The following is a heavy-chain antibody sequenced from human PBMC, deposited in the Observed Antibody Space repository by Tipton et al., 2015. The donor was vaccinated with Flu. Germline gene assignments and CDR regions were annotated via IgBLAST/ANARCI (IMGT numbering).Heavy chain of an antibody. CDR1: GGSLSSFY. CDR3: VRSRSPRKEFGY. D-gene: IGHD2-15*01. V-gene: IGHV4-4*07. J-gene: IGHJ4*01. Sequence: TLSLTCTVSGGSLSSFYWTWIRQPAGKGLEWIGRIHTSGITKYNPSLKSLVTMSVDTSKNQFSLKLTSVTAADTAVYYCVRSRSPRKEFGYWGHGTLVIVSS. CDR2: IHTSGIT.